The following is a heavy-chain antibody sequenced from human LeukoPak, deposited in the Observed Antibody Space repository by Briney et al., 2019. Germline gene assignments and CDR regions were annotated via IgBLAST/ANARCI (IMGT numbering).Heavy chain of an antibody. CDR1: GYTFTGYY. V-gene: IGHV1-2*02. D-gene: IGHD4-17*01. Sequence: GASVKVSCKASGYTFTGYYMHWVRLAPGQGLEWMGWINPNSGGTNYAQKFQGRVTMTRDTSISTAYMELSRLRSDDTAVYYCARAPQNDYGDYDWYFDLWGRGTLVTVSS. CDR3: ARAPQNDYGDYDWYFDL. J-gene: IGHJ2*01. CDR2: INPNSGGT.